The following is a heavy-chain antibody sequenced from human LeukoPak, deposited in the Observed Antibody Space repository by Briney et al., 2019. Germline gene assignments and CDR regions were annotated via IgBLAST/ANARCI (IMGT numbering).Heavy chain of an antibody. D-gene: IGHD6-6*01. J-gene: IGHJ4*02. CDR2: IYHSGIT. V-gene: IGHV4-38-2*01. Sequence: SETLSLTCAVSGYAISSGYYWGWIRQPPGKGLEWIGSIYHSGITDYNPSLKSRVTIAVDTSKNQFSLKLSSVTAADRSVYYCARLPPYSSSSYYFDYWGQGTLVTVSS. CDR3: ARLPPYSSSSYYFDY. CDR1: GYAISSGYY.